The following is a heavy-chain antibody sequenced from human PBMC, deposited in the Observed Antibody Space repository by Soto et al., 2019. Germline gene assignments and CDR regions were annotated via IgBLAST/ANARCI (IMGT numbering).Heavy chain of an antibody. D-gene: IGHD4-17*01. CDR2: IYYSGST. CDR1: VGSISSSRYY. Sequence: ETLSLTCTVSVGSISSSRYYWGCIRQPPGKGLEWIGSIYYSGSTYYNPSLKSRVTISVDTSKNQFSLKLSSVTAADTAVYYCASSPVTTVTAYYYYYYMDVWGKGTTVTVSS. CDR3: ASSPVTTVTAYYYYYYMDV. V-gene: IGHV4-39*01. J-gene: IGHJ6*03.